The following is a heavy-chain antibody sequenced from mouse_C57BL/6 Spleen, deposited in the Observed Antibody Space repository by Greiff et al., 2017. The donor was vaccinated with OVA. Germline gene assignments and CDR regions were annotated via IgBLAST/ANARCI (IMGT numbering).Heavy chain of an antibody. CDR2: IYIGNGYT. D-gene: IGHD1-1*01. J-gene: IGHJ1*03. CDR1: GYTFTSYG. V-gene: IGHV1-58*01. CDR3: ARLRYYGTRYFDV. Sequence: VHVKQSGAELVRPGSSVKMSCKTSGYTFTSYGINWVKQRPGQGLEWIGYIYIGNGYTEYNEKFKGKATLTSDTSSSTAYMQLSSLTSEDSAIYFCARLRYYGTRYFDVWGTGTTVTVSS.